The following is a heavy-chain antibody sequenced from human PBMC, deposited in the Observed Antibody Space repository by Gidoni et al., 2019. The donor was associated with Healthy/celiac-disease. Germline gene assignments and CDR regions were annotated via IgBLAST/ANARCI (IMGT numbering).Heavy chain of an antibody. CDR2: ISSSSSTI. CDR1: GFTFSSYS. CDR3: ARDRGGDYSDYINWFDP. V-gene: IGHV3-48*02. J-gene: IGHJ5*02. Sequence: CAASGFTFSSYSMNWVRQAPGKGLEWVSYISSSSSTIYYADSVKGRFTISRDNAKNSLYLQMNSLRDEDTAVYYCARDRGGDYSDYINWFDPWGQGTLVTVSS. D-gene: IGHD4-17*01.